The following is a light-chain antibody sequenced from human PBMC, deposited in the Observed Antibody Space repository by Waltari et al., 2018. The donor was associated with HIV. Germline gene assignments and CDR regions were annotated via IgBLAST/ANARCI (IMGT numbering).Light chain of an antibody. V-gene: IGLV2-14*01. CDR1: SSDVGAYDY. CDR3: CSYTSSGTLV. CDR2: EVS. J-gene: IGLJ2*01. Sequence: QSALTQPASVSASPGQSITISCTGTSSDVGAYDYVSWYQYHPVKAPKLMISEVSSRPSWVSNRFSGSKSGNTASLTISGLQAEDEADYYCCSYTSSGTLVFGGGTKLTVL.